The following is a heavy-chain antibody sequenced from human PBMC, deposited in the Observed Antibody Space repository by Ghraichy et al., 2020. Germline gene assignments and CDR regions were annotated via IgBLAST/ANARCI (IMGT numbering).Heavy chain of an antibody. J-gene: IGHJ4*02. Sequence: GESLNISCAASGFTFSDYYMSWIRQAPGKGLEWVSYISSSSSYTNYADSVKGRFTISRDNAKNSLYLQMNSLRAEDTAVYYCARVYDSSGYVDYWGQGTLVTVSS. V-gene: IGHV3-11*06. D-gene: IGHD3-22*01. CDR1: GFTFSDYY. CDR2: ISSSSSYT. CDR3: ARVYDSSGYVDY.